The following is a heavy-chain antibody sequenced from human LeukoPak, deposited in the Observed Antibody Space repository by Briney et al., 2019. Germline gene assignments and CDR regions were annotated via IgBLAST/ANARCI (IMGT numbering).Heavy chain of an antibody. CDR2: INPNSGGT. CDR1: GYTFTGYY. D-gene: IGHD1-7*01. Sequence: ASVKVSCKASGYTFTGYYMHWVRQAPGQGLEWMGWINPNSGGTNYAQKFQGRVTMTRDTSTSTVYMELSSLRSEDTAVYYCARERWNYAPLDYWGQGTLVTVSS. J-gene: IGHJ4*02. CDR3: ARERWNYAPLDY. V-gene: IGHV1-2*02.